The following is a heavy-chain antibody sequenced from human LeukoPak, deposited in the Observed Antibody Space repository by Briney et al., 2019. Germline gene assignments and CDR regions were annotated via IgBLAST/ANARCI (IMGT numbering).Heavy chain of an antibody. D-gene: IGHD1-1*01. J-gene: IGHJ4*02. V-gene: IGHV4-31*03. Sequence: SQTLSLTCTASGGSISSGGYYWSWIRQHPGKGLEWIGCIYYSGSTNYNPSLKGRVTISIDTSKNQFSLNLNYMTAADTAVCYCASGDNDPLFDYWGQGTLVTVSS. CDR3: ASGDNDPLFDY. CDR2: IYYSGST. CDR1: GGSISSGGYY.